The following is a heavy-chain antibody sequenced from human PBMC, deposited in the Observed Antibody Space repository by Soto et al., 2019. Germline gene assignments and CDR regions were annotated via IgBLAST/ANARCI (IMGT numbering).Heavy chain of an antibody. J-gene: IGHJ6*03. V-gene: IGHV4-39*01. Sequence: SETLSLTCTVSCGSVSSSSNYWDWIRQPPGKGLEWIASIYYSGSSYYNPSLKSRVTISVDTSKNQFSLKLSSVTAADTAVYYCARHGVRYYYYYMDIWGKGTTVTVSS. CDR2: IYYSGSS. CDR1: CGSVSSSSNY. CDR3: ARHGVRYYYYYMDI. D-gene: IGHD2-8*01.